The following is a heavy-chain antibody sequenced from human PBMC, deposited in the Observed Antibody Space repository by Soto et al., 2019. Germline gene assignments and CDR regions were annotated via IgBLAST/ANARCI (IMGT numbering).Heavy chain of an antibody. CDR3: VRGPLTNPFGLVFDY. D-gene: IGHD3-3*01. V-gene: IGHV3-21*01. CDR2: ISSSSDFI. J-gene: IGHJ4*02. Sequence: QLVESGGGLAKPGGSLRLSCVGSGFTFGAYSMNWVRQSPEKGLEWVSSISSSSDFINYADSMKGRFTVSRDNAKNSLYLQMNSLRTEDTAVYYCVRGPLTNPFGLVFDYWGQGTLVTVSS. CDR1: GFTFGAYS.